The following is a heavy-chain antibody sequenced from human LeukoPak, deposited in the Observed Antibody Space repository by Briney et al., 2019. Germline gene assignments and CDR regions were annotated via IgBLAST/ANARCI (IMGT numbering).Heavy chain of an antibody. CDR1: GFTFSNAW. Sequence: PGGSLRLSCAASGFTFSNAWMSWVRQAPGKGLEWVGRIKSKTDGGTTDYAAPVKGRFTISRDDSKNTLYLQMNSLKTEDTAVYYCTTVSSGHSSGWYVGPIDYWGQGTLVTVSS. V-gene: IGHV3-15*01. J-gene: IGHJ4*02. CDR2: IKSKTDGGTT. CDR3: TTVSSGHSSGWYVGPIDY. D-gene: IGHD6-19*01.